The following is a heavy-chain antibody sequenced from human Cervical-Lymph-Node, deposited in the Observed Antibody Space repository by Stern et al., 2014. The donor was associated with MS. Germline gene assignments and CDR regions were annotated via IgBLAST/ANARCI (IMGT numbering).Heavy chain of an antibody. CDR2: ISTTGTTI. CDR3: VRASDPLFEY. Sequence: VKLGESGGGSVKPGGSLRLSCAGSGFTFSDHNMHWIRQAQGKGLEWISYISTTGTTISYADSVKGRFTISRDNAKNSLYLQMNSLRVEDTAVYYCVRASDPLFEYWGQGTLVTVSS. CDR1: GFTFSDHN. V-gene: IGHV3-11*01. J-gene: IGHJ4*02. D-gene: IGHD2-21*02.